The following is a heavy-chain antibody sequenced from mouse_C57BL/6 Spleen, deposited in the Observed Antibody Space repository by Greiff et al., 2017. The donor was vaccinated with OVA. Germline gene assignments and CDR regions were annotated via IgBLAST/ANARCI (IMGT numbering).Heavy chain of an antibody. CDR2: IYPYNGVS. J-gene: IGHJ2*01. CDR1: GYSFTGYY. D-gene: IGHD1-1*01. V-gene: IGHV1-31*01. CDR3: ANSTVAYYVDY. Sequence: VQLKESGPELVQPGASVKISCKASGYSFTGYYMHWVKQSHGNILDWIGYIYPYNGVSSYNQKFKGKATLTVDKSSSTAYMKLRSLTSEDSAGYYCANSTVAYYVDYWGKGTTLTVSS.